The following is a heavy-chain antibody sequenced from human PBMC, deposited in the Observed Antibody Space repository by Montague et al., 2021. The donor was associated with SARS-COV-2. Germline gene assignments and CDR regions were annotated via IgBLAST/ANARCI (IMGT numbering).Heavy chain of an antibody. CDR1: GDSVARNSAA. J-gene: IGHJ4*02. CDR3: ARTSASSDY. D-gene: IGHD1-26*01. Sequence: CAISGDSVARNSAAWNWNGQSPSRGLEWLGRTYYRSKWYNDYAVSVKSRITINPDTSKNQISLQLNSVTPEDTAVYYCARTSASSDYWGQGTLVTVSS. V-gene: IGHV6-1*01. CDR2: TYYRSKWYN.